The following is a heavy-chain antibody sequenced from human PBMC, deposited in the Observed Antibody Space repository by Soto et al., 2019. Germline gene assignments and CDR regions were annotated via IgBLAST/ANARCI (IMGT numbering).Heavy chain of an antibody. Sequence: GESLKISRKGSGYSFTTNWIRWVRQMPGKGLEWMGVIYPGDSDTRYSPSFQGQVAISADKSINTAYLQWSSLKASDTAMYYCARHSGVAEDGTDWGQGTLVTVSS. CDR3: ARHSGVAEDGTD. V-gene: IGHV5-51*01. CDR1: GYSFTTNW. J-gene: IGHJ1*01. D-gene: IGHD6-13*01. CDR2: IYPGDSDT.